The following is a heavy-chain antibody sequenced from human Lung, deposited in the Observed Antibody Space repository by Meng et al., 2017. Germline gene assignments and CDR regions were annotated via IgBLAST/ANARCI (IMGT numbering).Heavy chain of an antibody. D-gene: IGHD3-10*01. CDR2: FYNGGST. CDR3: ARGSITMVRGVSVFDP. V-gene: IGHV4-4*02. J-gene: IGHJ5*02. Sequence: VGLLGSGPGLVKPSGTLSPPCGGFGCPIRCSNWWSWVCQSPWKGLELIGEFYNGGSTNYNPSLKSRVTISVDKSKNQFSLKLSSVTAADTAVYYCARGSITMVRGVSVFDPWGQGTLVTVSS. CDR1: GCPIRCSNW.